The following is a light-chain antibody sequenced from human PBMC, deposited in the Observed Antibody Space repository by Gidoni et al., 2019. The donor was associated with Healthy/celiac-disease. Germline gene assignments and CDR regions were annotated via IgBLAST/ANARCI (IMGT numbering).Light chain of an antibody. CDR3: QSADSSGTHVV. CDR1: ALPKQY. CDR2: KDS. J-gene: IGLJ2*01. V-gene: IGLV3-25*03. Sequence: SYELPQPPSVSVSPGQTARITCSGDALPKQYAYWYQQKPGQAPVLVIYKDSERPSGIPERLSGSSSGTTVTLTISGVQAEDEADYYCQSADSSGTHVVFGGGTKLTVL.